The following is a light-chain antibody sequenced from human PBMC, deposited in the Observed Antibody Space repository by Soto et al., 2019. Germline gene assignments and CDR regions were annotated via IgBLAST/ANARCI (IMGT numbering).Light chain of an antibody. CDR3: QTWSTDIRV. CDR1: RGHNSYA. CDR2: LNSDGSH. Sequence: QTVVTQPPSASASLGASVKLTCTLSRGHNSYAIAWHQQQPEKGPRYLMKLNSDGSHSKGDGIPDRFSGSSSGAERYLTISGLQSEDEADYYCQTWSTDIRVFGGGTKLTVL. V-gene: IGLV4-69*01. J-gene: IGLJ3*02.